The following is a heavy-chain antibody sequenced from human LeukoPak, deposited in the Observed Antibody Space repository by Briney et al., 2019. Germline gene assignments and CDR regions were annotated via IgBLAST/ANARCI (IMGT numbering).Heavy chain of an antibody. D-gene: IGHD3-10*01. CDR1: GLTFSDYY. CDR3: AKDLLYGSGSKWDY. V-gene: IGHV3-23*01. J-gene: IGHJ4*02. CDR2: ISSAGASR. Sequence: GGSLRLSCAASGLTFSDYYMGWIRQGPGKGLEWVSSISSAGASRYYTDSLKGRLTLYRDNSKNTLYLLMNNLRAEDTAVYYCAKDLLYGSGSKWDYWGQGTLVTVSS.